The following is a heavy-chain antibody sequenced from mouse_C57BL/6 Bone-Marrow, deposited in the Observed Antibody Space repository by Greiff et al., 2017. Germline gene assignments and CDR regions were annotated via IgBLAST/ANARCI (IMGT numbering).Heavy chain of an antibody. CDR2: IDPSDSYT. V-gene: IGHV1-69*01. CDR1: GYTFTSYW. Sequence: QVQLQQPGAELVMPGASVKLSCKASGYTFTSYWMHWVKQRPGQGLEWIGEIDPSDSYTNYNQTFKGKSTLTVDKSSSTAYMQLSSLTSEDSAVYYCAREKRGGLYAMDYWGQGTAVTVSA. J-gene: IGHJ4*01. CDR3: AREKRGGLYAMDY.